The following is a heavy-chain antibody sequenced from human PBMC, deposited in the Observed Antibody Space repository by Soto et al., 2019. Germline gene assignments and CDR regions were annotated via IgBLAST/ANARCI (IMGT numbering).Heavy chain of an antibody. J-gene: IGHJ4*02. CDR2: IAYDGSYE. Sequence: QVRLEESGGGVVQPGGSLRLSCAASGFRFSDYGMHWVRQAPGKGLEWVAVIAYDGSYEYYADSVKGRFTIYRDNSKNTVFLQMTSVREEDTAVFYCARGDKARDGSDLWGLGALVTVSS. D-gene: IGHD5-12*01. CDR3: ARGDKARDGSDL. V-gene: IGHV3-30*03. CDR1: GFRFSDYG.